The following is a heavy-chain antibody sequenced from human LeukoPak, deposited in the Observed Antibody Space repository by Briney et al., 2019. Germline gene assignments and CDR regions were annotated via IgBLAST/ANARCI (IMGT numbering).Heavy chain of an antibody. CDR1: GFTFSTYA. CDR2: ISGGGDNS. V-gene: IGHV3-23*01. D-gene: IGHD6-25*01. Sequence: GGSLRLSFAASGFTFSTYAMSWVRQAPGKGLEWVSVISGGGDNSYYADSVKGRFTISRDNSKNTLYLQMNNLRAEDTALYYCAKTGLTYSGPAPYWGQGTLVTVSS. CDR3: AKTGLTYSGPAPY. J-gene: IGHJ4*02.